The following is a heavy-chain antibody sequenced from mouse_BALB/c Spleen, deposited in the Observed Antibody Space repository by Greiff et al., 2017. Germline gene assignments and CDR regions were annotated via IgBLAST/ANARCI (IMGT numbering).Heavy chain of an antibody. Sequence: EVHLVESGGGLVKPGGSLKLSCAASGFTFSSYTMSWVRQPPEKRLEWVATISSGGGNTYYPDIVKGRFTITRDNAKNNLYLLMSSLRSEDAALYYSARSDGYCEGAMDYWGQGTSVTVSS. V-gene: IGHV5-9*03. CDR1: GFTFSSYT. CDR2: ISSGGGNT. D-gene: IGHD2-3*01. CDR3: ARSDGYCEGAMDY. J-gene: IGHJ4*01.